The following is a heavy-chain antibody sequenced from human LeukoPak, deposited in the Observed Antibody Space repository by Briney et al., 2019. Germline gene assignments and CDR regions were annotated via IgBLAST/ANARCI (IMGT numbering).Heavy chain of an antibody. Sequence: GGSLRLSCTVSGFTVSSNSMSWVRQAPGKGLEWVSAISGSGGSTYYADSVKGRFTISRDTSKYTLYLHMNSLRAEDTAVYYCARDGDSGSYRWEAFDIWGQGTMVTVSS. CDR3: ARDGDSGSYRWEAFDI. V-gene: IGHV3-23*01. D-gene: IGHD1-26*01. CDR1: GFTVSSNS. CDR2: ISGSGGST. J-gene: IGHJ3*02.